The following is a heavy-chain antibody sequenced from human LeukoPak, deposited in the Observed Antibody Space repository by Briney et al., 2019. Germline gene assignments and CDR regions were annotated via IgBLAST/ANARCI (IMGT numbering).Heavy chain of an antibody. V-gene: IGHV4-59*01. CDR1: GGSISSYY. CDR3: ARGGTYSSGWQGYYFDY. CDR2: IYYSGST. Sequence: SETLSLTCTVSGGSISSYYWSWIRQPPGKGLEWIGYIYYSGSTNYNPSLKSRVTMSVDTSKNQFSLKLSSVTAADTAVYYCARGGTYSSGWQGYYFDYWGQGTLVTVSS. D-gene: IGHD6-19*01. J-gene: IGHJ4*02.